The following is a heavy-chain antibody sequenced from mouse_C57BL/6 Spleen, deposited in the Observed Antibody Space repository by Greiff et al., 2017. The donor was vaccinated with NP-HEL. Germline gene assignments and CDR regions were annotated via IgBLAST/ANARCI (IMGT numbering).Heavy chain of an antibody. CDR1: GYTFTSYD. Sequence: VQLQQSGPELVKPGASVKLSCKASGYTFTSYDINWVKQRPGQGLEWIGWIYPRDGSTKYNEKFKGKATLTVDTSSSTAYMELHSLTSEDSAVYFCARRGYDYDGYYFDYWGQSTTLTVSS. CDR3: ARRGYDYDGYYFDY. D-gene: IGHD2-4*01. V-gene: IGHV1-85*01. CDR2: IYPRDGST. J-gene: IGHJ2*01.